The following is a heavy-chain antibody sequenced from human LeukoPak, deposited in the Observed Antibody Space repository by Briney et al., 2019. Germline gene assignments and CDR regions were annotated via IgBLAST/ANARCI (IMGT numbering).Heavy chain of an antibody. J-gene: IGHJ4*02. V-gene: IGHV4-59*01. Sequence: PSETLSLTCTVSGGSIRSYYWIWIRQTPGKGLEWIGYMFDSVSINYNSSLKSRVSVSIDTSKNQFSLKMSSVTAADTAVYYCANLDMVRGGCLDYWGQGTLVTVSS. CDR1: GGSIRSYY. D-gene: IGHD3-10*01. CDR3: ANLDMVRGGCLDY. CDR2: MFDSVSI.